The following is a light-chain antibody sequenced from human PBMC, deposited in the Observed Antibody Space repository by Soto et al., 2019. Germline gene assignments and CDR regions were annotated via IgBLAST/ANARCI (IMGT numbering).Light chain of an antibody. V-gene: IGLV2-23*02. J-gene: IGLJ3*02. CDR3: CSYAGSSVLV. CDR2: KVN. CDR1: SSDIGSNNV. Sequence: QSALTQPASMPGSPGKSITISCTGTSSDIGSNNVVPWYQQVPGKAPKLIIYKVNERPSGISNRFSGSKSGNTASLTISGLQGEDEAHYFCCSYAGSSVLVFGGGTKLTVL.